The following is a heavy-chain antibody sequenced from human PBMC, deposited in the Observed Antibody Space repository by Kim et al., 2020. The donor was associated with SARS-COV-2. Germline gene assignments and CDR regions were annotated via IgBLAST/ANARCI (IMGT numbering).Heavy chain of an antibody. CDR1: GGSISSSSYY. Sequence: SETLSLTCTVSGGSISSSSYYWGWIRQPPGKGLEWIGSIYYSGSTYYNPSLKSRVTISVDTSKNQFSLKLSSVTAADTAVYYCARGWRVVTAIFGMGWFDPWGQGTLVTVSS. J-gene: IGHJ5*02. CDR3: ARGWRVVTAIFGMGWFDP. D-gene: IGHD2-21*02. V-gene: IGHV4-39*01. CDR2: IYYSGST.